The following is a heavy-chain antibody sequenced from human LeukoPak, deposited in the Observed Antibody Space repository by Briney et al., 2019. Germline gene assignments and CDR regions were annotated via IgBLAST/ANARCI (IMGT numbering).Heavy chain of an antibody. Sequence: SEALSLTCTVSGGSISSYYWSWIRQPPGKGLEWIGYIYYSGSTNYNPSLKSRVTISVDTSKNQFSLKLSSVTAADTAVYYCARVVAAAGSWFDPWGQGTLVTVLS. CDR3: ARVVAAAGSWFDP. CDR1: GGSISSYY. V-gene: IGHV4-59*01. D-gene: IGHD6-13*01. J-gene: IGHJ5*02. CDR2: IYYSGST.